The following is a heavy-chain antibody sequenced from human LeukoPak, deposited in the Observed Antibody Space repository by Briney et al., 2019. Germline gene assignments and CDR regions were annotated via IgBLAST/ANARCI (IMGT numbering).Heavy chain of an antibody. CDR3: AKDSAPMTTLKTTFDS. D-gene: IGHD4-17*01. CDR1: GFTFSDYY. CDR2: ISGDGGTT. V-gene: IGHV3-43*02. Sequence: PGGSLRLSCAASGFTFSDYYMSWIRQVPGKGLEWVSLISGDGGTTYYADSVKGRFTISRDNSKNSLYLQMNSLRTEDTALFYCAKDSAPMTTLKTTFDSWGQGTLVTVSS. J-gene: IGHJ4*02.